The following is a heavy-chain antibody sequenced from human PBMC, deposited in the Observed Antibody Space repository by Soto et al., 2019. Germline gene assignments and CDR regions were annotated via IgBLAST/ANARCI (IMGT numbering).Heavy chain of an antibody. V-gene: IGHV3-64*01. J-gene: IGHJ6*02. CDR3: AVLDSSGWYGDYYYYYGMDV. CDR2: ISSNGGST. CDR1: GFTFSSYA. Sequence: GVSLRLSCAASGFTFSSYAMHWVRQAPGKGLEYVSAISSNGGSTYYANSVKGRFTISRDNSKNTLYLQMGSLRAEDMAVYYCAVLDSSGWYGDYYYYYGMDVWGQGTTVTVSS. D-gene: IGHD6-19*01.